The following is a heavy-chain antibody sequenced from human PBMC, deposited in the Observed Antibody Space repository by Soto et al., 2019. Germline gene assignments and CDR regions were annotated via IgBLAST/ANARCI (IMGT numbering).Heavy chain of an antibody. V-gene: IGHV5-51*01. Sequence: ESLKISCRTSGYRFTSYWIAWVRQIPGKGLGWMGIIFPSDSDTRYSPSFQGQVTISADRSTSTVFLQWASLKASDTAVYFCARKDKSGYFNWFDPWGQGTLVTVSS. CDR2: IFPSDSDT. CDR1: GYRFTSYW. D-gene: IGHD3-22*01. CDR3: ARKDKSGYFNWFDP. J-gene: IGHJ5*02.